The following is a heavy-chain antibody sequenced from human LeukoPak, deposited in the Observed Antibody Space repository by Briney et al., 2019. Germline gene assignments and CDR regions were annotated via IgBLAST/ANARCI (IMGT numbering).Heavy chain of an antibody. CDR3: AKEGRSLQTY. D-gene: IGHD5-24*01. V-gene: IGHV3-7*03. CDR1: GFMFSSNW. J-gene: IGHJ4*02. CDR2: IKEDGTET. Sequence: GGYLRLSCAASGFMFSSNWMSWVRLAPGKGLEWVANIKEDGTETYYVDSVKGRFTISRDNAKNSLYLQMNSLRVEDTAVYYCAKEGRSLQTYWGQGTLVTVSS.